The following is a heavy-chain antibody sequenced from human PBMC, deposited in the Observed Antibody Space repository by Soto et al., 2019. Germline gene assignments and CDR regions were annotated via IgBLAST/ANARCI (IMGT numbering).Heavy chain of an antibody. J-gene: IGHJ4*02. D-gene: IGHD1-1*01. V-gene: IGHV3-30*18. CDR1: GFTFSNYG. CDR2: ISYDGNVA. CDR3: AKEGPITNWYFYY. Sequence: QVQLVESGGGVVQPGRSLRLSCAASGFTFSNYGMHWVRQAPGKGLEWVIVISYDGNVAYYADSVKGRFTISRDNSKNTLYLQINSRITEDTAMYYCAKEGPITNWYFYYWGQGTLVTVSS.